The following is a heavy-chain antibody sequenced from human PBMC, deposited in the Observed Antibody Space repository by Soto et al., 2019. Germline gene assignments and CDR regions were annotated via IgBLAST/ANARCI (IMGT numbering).Heavy chain of an antibody. CDR2: TTFDGINK. V-gene: IGHV3-30*03. Sequence: PGGSLRLSCAASGFILSTYSIHWVRQAPGKGLEWVAVTTFDGINKYNADSVKGRFTISRDASKKTVYLQMNSLTTEDTDVYFWARETDGMDVWGQGTTVTVSS. J-gene: IGHJ6*02. CDR1: GFILSTYS. CDR3: ARETDGMDV.